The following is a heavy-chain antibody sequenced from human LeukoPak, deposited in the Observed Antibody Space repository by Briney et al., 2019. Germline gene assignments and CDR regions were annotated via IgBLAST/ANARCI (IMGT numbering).Heavy chain of an antibody. CDR2: LSYDGSNK. D-gene: IGHD6-19*01. V-gene: IGHV3-30*03. Sequence: GRSLRLSCAASGFTFSSYGMHWVRQAPGKGLEWVALLSYDGSNKYYADSVKGRFTVSRDNSKNTLYLQMNSLRPEDTAVYYCAIIAVDDAETSTASIPLDYWGQGTLVTVSS. CDR1: GFTFSSYG. CDR3: AIIAVDDAETSTASIPLDY. J-gene: IGHJ4*02.